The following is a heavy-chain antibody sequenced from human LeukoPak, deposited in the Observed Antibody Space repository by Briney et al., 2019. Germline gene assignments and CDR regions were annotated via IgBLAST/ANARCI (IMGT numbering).Heavy chain of an antibody. Sequence: SETLSLTCTVSGGSISSYYWSWIRQPPGKGLEWIGYIYYSGSTNYNPSLKSRVTISVDTSKNQFSLKLSSVTAADTAVYYCARFIAAAGIDYWGQGTLVTVSS. V-gene: IGHV4-59*01. CDR2: IYYSGST. J-gene: IGHJ4*02. D-gene: IGHD6-13*01. CDR3: ARFIAAAGIDY. CDR1: GGSISSYY.